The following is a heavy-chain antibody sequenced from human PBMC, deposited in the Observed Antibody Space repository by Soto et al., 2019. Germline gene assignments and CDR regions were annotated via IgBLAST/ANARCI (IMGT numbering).Heavy chain of an antibody. D-gene: IGHD1-26*01. J-gene: IGHJ4*02. V-gene: IGHV3-30-3*01. CDR3: VKPLYGGRYSDYYFDD. Sequence: QVHVVESGGGVVQPGRSLRLSCTASGFTFSRYAMHWVRQAPGKGLEWVAVISYDGSIKEYADSVKGRFTISRDNSKSTLDLQMNSLRIEDTAVYYCVKPLYGGRYSDYYFDDWGQGTLVTVFS. CDR1: GFTFSRYA. CDR2: ISYDGSIK.